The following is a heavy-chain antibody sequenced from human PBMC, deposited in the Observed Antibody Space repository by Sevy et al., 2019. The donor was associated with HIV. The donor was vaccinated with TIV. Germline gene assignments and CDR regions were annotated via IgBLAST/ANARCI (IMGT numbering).Heavy chain of an antibody. J-gene: IGHJ4*02. V-gene: IGHV3-23*01. CDR2: FSFGCGHI. CDR1: GFTFRNYA. Sequence: GESLKISCAASGFTFRNYAMSWVRQAPGKGLEWVSTFSFGCGHINYAESVKGRFTISRDDSKNTLYLQMNSLRAEDTAIYYCAREGCSKPHDYWGQGTLVTVSS. CDR3: AREGCSKPHDY. D-gene: IGHD3-10*02.